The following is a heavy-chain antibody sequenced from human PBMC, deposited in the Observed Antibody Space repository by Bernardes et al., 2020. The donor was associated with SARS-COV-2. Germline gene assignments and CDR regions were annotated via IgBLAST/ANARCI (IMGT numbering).Heavy chain of an antibody. V-gene: IGHV4-59*01. Sequence: SETLSLTRTVSGGSISSYYWSWIRQPPGKGLEWIGYIYYSGSTNYNPSLKSRVTISVDTSKNQFSLKLSSVTAADTAVYYCARDRAVAGSGFDYWGQGTLVTVSS. J-gene: IGHJ4*02. D-gene: IGHD6-19*01. CDR1: GGSISSYY. CDR3: ARDRAVAGSGFDY. CDR2: IYYSGST.